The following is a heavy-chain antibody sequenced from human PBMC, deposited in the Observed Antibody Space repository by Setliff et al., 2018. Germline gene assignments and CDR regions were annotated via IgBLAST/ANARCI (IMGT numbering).Heavy chain of an antibody. V-gene: IGHV1-18*01. Sequence: GASVKVSCKASGYTFSNSIVSWVRQAPGQGPEWMGWISTHNGMTHSAQKFQGRVTLTTDTSTNMAYLELRGLRYDDTAIYFCLRLVRYCTKTACQRTSGDEVWGLGTLVTVSS. J-gene: IGHJ4*02. CDR1: GYTFSNSI. D-gene: IGHD2-8*01. CDR2: ISTHNGMT. CDR3: LRLVRYCTKTACQRTSGDEV.